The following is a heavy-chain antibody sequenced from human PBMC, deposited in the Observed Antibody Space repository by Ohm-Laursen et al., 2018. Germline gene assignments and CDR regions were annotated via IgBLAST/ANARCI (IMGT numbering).Heavy chain of an antibody. CDR2: ISSSGSTI. CDR1: GFTFSSYE. Sequence: SLRLSCAASGFTFSSYEMNWVRQAPGKGLEWVSYISSSGSTIYYADSVKGRFTISRDNAKNSLYLQMNSLRAEDTAVYYCAYETLIAVASIESGWGQRTLVTVSS. CDR3: AYETLIAVASIESG. J-gene: IGHJ4*02. V-gene: IGHV3-48*03. D-gene: IGHD6-19*01.